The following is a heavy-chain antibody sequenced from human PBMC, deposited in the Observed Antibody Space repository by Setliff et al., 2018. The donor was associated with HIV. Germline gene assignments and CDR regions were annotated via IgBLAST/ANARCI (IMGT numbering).Heavy chain of an antibody. V-gene: IGHV3-33*08. D-gene: IGHD2-8*01. CDR2: LWFDGIRK. CDR1: RFTFSDYT. CDR3: ARPYTVWVYGMDV. Sequence: PGGSLRLSCAASRFTFSDYTMHWVRQAPGKGLEWVTVLWFDGIRKYYADSVKGRFTISRDNSKNTLYMQMNSLRAEDTAVYYCARPYTVWVYGMDVWGQGTTVTVSS. J-gene: IGHJ6*02.